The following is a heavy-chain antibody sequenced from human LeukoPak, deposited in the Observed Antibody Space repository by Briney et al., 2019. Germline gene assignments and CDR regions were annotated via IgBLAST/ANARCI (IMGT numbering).Heavy chain of an antibody. CDR2: IYYSGST. CDR3: AAYEGLYQYFFKLDLYYFDY. Sequence: SETLSLTCTVSGGSISSSSYHWGWIRQPPGKGLEWIGSIYYSGSTYYNPSLKSRVTISVDTSKNQFSLKLSSVTAADTAVYYCAAYEGLYQYFFKLDLYYFDYWGQGTLVTVSS. D-gene: IGHD3/OR15-3a*01. CDR1: GGSISSSSYH. J-gene: IGHJ4*02. V-gene: IGHV4-39*07.